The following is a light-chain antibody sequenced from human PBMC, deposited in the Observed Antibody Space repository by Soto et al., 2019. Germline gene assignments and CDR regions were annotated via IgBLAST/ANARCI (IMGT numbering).Light chain of an antibody. Sequence: EIVMTQSPATLSVSPGERATVSCRPSQSVYNNLAWYQQRPGQAPRLLIYGASTRATGIPARFSGSGSGTEFTLTISSLQSEDFAVYYCQQYNNWPPITFGQGTRLEIK. CDR1: QSVYNN. J-gene: IGKJ5*01. CDR3: QQYNNWPPIT. V-gene: IGKV3-15*01. CDR2: GAS.